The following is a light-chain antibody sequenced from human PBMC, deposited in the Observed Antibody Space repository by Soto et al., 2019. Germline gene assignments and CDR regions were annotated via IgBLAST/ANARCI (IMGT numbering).Light chain of an antibody. V-gene: IGKV3-15*01. CDR2: GAS. CDR3: QQYNNWPPLT. Sequence: EIVMTQSPATLSVSPGERATLSCRASQSVSSNLAWYQQKPGQAPRLLIYGASTRATGIPARFSGSGSGTEVTLTISSLQSEDFAVYDCQQYNNWPPLTFGGGTTVEIK. J-gene: IGKJ4*01. CDR1: QSVSSN.